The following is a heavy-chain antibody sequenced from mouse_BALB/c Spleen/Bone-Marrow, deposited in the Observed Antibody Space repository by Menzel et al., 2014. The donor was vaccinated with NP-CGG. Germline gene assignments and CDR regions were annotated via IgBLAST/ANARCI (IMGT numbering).Heavy chain of an antibody. CDR1: GFTFSSYA. V-gene: IGHV5-9-4*01. CDR3: AGDRATMYDPAWFAY. CDR2: ISSGGSYT. D-gene: IGHD3-1*01. Sequence: DVHLVESGGGLVKPGGSLKLSCAASGFTFSSYAMSWVRQSPEKRLEWVAEISSGGSYTYYPDTVTGRFTISRDNAKNTLYLEMSSLRSEDTAMYYCAGDRATMYDPAWFAYWGQGTLVTVSA. J-gene: IGHJ3*01.